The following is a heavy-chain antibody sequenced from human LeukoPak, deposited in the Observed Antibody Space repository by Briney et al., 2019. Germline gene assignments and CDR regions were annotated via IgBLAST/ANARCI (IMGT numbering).Heavy chain of an antibody. CDR3: ARDPNGDYIGAFDM. Sequence: GGSLRLSCAASGFIFSNYALMWLRQSPGKGLEWVSAIRGSGGGTFYADSVKGRFTISRDNSKNRLYLQMNGLRAEDTAVYYCARDPNGDYIGAFDMWGRGTLVTVSS. D-gene: IGHD4-17*01. CDR1: GFIFSNYA. CDR2: IRGSGGGT. J-gene: IGHJ3*02. V-gene: IGHV3-23*01.